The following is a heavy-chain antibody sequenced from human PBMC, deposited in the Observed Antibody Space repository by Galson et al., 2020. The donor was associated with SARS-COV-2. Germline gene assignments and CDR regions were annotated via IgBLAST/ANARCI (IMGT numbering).Heavy chain of an antibody. CDR1: GGSISSYY. CDR2: IYYSGST. Sequence: SETLSLTCTVSGGSISSYYWSWIRQPPGKGLEWIGYIYYSGSTNYNPSPKSRVTISVDTSKNKFSLKLSSVTAADTAVYYCARYGVVDYYDGRGYDTGGFDIWGQGTMVTVSS. D-gene: IGHD3-22*01. J-gene: IGHJ3*02. V-gene: IGHV4-59*01. CDR3: ARYGVVDYYDGRGYDTGGFDI.